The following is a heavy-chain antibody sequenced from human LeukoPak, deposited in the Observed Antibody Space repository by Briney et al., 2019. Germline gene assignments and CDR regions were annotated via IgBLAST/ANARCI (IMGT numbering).Heavy chain of an antibody. D-gene: IGHD3-9*01. Sequence: SETLSLTCTVSGDSIRTDSHFWGWVRQPPGKGLEWIGSLSQSGSTSYNPSLKSRVTLSVDTSKNQFSLKLNSVTAADTAFYYCAREAAHLCYHDILTGCINRFDPWGQGTLVTVSS. V-gene: IGHV4-39*07. CDR3: AREAAHLCYHDILTGCINRFDP. CDR1: GDSIRTDSHF. J-gene: IGHJ5*02. CDR2: LSQSGST.